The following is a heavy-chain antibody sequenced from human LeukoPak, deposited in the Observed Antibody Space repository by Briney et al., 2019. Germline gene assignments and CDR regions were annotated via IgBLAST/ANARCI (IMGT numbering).Heavy chain of an antibody. D-gene: IGHD6-13*01. CDR1: GGSISSSSYY. V-gene: IGHV4-39*07. Sequence: PSETLSLTCSVSGGSISSSSYYWGWIRQSPGKGLEWIGSIYYSGSTYYNPSLKSRVTISVDTSKNQFSLKLSSVTAADTAVYYCARASIAAAGKVDYWGQGTLVTVSS. CDR2: IYYSGST. CDR3: ARASIAAAGKVDY. J-gene: IGHJ4*02.